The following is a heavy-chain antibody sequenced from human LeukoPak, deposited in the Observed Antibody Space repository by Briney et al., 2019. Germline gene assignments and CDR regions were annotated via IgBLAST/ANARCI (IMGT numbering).Heavy chain of an antibody. CDR2: INHSGST. J-gene: IGHJ4*02. CDR1: GGSFSGYY. V-gene: IGHV4-34*01. CDR3: ARFGYGGDFDY. D-gene: IGHD4-23*01. Sequence: SETLSLTCAVYGGSFSGYYWSWIRQPPGKGLEWIGEINHSGSTNYNPSLKGRVTISVDTSKNQFSLKLSSVTAADTAVYYCARFGYGGDFDYWGQGTLVTVSS.